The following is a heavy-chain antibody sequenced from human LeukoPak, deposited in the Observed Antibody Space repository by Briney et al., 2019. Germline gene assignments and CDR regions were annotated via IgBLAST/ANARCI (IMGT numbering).Heavy chain of an antibody. CDR1: GFTFSTYA. CDR3: AKDPNGDYIGAFDL. CDR2: IGGSGVTT. Sequence: GGSLRLSCAASGFTFSTYAMSWVRQAPGKGLEWVSAIGGSGVTTYYADSVKGRFTISRDNSKSTLYLQMSSLRAEDTAVYYCAKDPNGDYIGAFDLWGQGTMVTVSS. J-gene: IGHJ3*01. V-gene: IGHV3-23*01. D-gene: IGHD4-17*01.